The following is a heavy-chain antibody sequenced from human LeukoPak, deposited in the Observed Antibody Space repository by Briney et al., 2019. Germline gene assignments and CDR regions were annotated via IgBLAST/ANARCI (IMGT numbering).Heavy chain of an antibody. CDR2: IYYSGST. V-gene: IGHV4-59*01. Sequence: SETLSLTCTVSGGSISSYYWSWLRQPPGKGLEWIGYIYYSGSTNYNPSLKSRVTISVDTSKNQFSLKLSSVTAADTAVYYCARVQVVAATIWFDPWGQGTLVTVSS. CDR1: GGSISSYY. J-gene: IGHJ5*02. CDR3: ARVQVVAATIWFDP. D-gene: IGHD2-15*01.